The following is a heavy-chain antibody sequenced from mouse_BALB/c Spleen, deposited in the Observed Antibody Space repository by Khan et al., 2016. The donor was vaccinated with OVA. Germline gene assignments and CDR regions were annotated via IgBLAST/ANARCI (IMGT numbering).Heavy chain of an antibody. V-gene: IGHV9-3-1*01. J-gene: IGHJ1*01. Sequence: QIQLVQSGPELKKPGETVMISCKASGYTFTNFGMNWVKQAPGKGLQWMGWINTYTGEPTYADDFKGRFAFSLETSAPPAPLQIHNINNEETATYLCAIEANYWYIDVWGAGTPVTVSS. CDR1: GYTFTNFG. CDR2: INTYTGEP. D-gene: IGHD3-2*02. CDR3: AIEANYWYIDV.